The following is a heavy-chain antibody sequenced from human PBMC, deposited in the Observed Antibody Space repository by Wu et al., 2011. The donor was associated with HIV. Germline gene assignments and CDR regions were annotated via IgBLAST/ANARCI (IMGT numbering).Heavy chain of an antibody. CDR2: ISAYNGNT. J-gene: IGHJ6*02. V-gene: IGHV1-18*01. CDR1: GYTFRSFG. CDR3: AGSYYNSYYYYGMDV. Sequence: QVQLVQSGAEVKKPGASVKVSCKASGYTFRSFGISWVRQVPGQGLEWMGWISAYNGNTNYAQKLQGRVTMTTDTSTSTAYMELRSLRSDDTAVYYCAGSYYNSYYYYGMDVWGQGTTVTVSS. D-gene: IGHD3-10*01.